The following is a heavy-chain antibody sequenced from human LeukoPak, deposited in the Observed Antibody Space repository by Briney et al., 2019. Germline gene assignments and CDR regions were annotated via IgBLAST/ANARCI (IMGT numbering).Heavy chain of an antibody. V-gene: IGHV3-72*01. CDR3: AREYASRLDH. J-gene: IGHJ4*02. CDR1: GFSFSDNY. D-gene: IGHD2-2*01. Sequence: PGGSLRHSCAAPGFSFSDNYLDWVRQAPGKGLEWVGRIRNKANSYTTDYAASVRGRFTISRDDSKNSLYLEMNSLKTEDTAVYYCAREYASRLDHWGQGALVTVSS. CDR2: IRNKANSYTT.